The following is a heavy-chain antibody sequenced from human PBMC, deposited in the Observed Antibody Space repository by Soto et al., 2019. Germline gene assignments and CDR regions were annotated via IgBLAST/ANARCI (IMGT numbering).Heavy chain of an antibody. CDR1: GGGISGYY. J-gene: IGHJ5*02. CDR2: IYSSGST. D-gene: IGHD3-3*01. V-gene: IGHV4-4*07. Sequence: PSETLSLTCTVTGGGISGYYWTWIRQSDGEGLEWIGRIYSSGSTNYNPSLKSRVTISLDTSMNYFSLRLSSVTAADTAVYYCARGQRFSDWFDPWGQGTLVTVSS. CDR3: ARGQRFSDWFDP.